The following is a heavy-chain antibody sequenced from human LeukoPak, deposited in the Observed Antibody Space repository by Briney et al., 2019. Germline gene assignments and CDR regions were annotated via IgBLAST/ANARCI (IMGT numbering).Heavy chain of an antibody. CDR3: AKDLYGSGWYNYFDP. CDR2: ISYEGNSK. Sequence: GGSPRLSCAASGFTFSSYAMHWVRQAPGKGLEWVAMISYEGNSKQYADLVKGRFTISRDNSKNTLYLQMNSLRTEDTAVYHCAKDLYGSGWYNYFDPWGQGALVTVSS. CDR1: GFTFSSYA. D-gene: IGHD6-19*01. J-gene: IGHJ5*02. V-gene: IGHV3-30*04.